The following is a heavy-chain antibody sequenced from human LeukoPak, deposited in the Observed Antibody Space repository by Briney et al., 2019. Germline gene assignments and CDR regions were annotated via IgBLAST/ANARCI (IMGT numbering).Heavy chain of an antibody. CDR3: ARAPRKMVRGYYYYGMDV. V-gene: IGHV3-30-3*01. Sequence: GRSLRLSCAASGFTFSSYAMHWVRQAPGKGLEWVAVISYDGSNKYYADSVKGRFTISRDNSKNTLYLQMNSLRAEDTAVYYCARAPRKMVRGYYYYGMDVWGQGTTVTVSS. D-gene: IGHD3-10*01. CDR2: ISYDGSNK. J-gene: IGHJ6*02. CDR1: GFTFSSYA.